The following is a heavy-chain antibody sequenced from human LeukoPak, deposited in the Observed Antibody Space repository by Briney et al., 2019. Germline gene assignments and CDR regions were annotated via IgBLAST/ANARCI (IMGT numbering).Heavy chain of an antibody. CDR1: EFTFSTYE. Sequence: PGGSLRLSCAASEFTFSTYEMNWVRQAPGKGLEWVSYISLSGSTIYYADSVKGRFTISRDNAKNSLYLQMNSLRAEDTAVYYCARVRYSGSYGNFDYWGQGALVTVSS. D-gene: IGHD1-26*01. CDR3: ARVRYSGSYGNFDY. V-gene: IGHV3-48*03. J-gene: IGHJ4*02. CDR2: ISLSGSTI.